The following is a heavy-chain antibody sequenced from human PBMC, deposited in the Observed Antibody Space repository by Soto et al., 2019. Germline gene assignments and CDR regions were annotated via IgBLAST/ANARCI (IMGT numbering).Heavy chain of an antibody. V-gene: IGHV1-3*01. J-gene: IGHJ4*02. D-gene: IGHD1-1*01. CDR1: GYTFTRYA. CDR3: ARDETFAWNDDLDF. CDR2: INARNGNT. Sequence: QVLLVQSGAEVTKPGASVKVSCKASGYTFTRYAMHWVRQAPGQGLEWMGWINARNGNTKYSQKFQDRVTITRDTSASTAYMELSSLRSEDTAIYYRARDETFAWNDDLDFWGQGTLVTVSS.